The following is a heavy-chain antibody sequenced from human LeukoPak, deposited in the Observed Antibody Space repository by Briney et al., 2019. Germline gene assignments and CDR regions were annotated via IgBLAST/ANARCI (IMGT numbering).Heavy chain of an antibody. CDR3: ARDVAPGIAVAGTRTFDY. Sequence: PSETLSLTCTVSGGSISSSSYYWGWIRQPPGKGLEWIGSIYYSGSTYYNPSLKSRVTISVDTSKNQFSLKLSSVTAADTAVYYCARDVAPGIAVAGTRTFDYWGQGTLVTVSS. CDR1: GGSISSSSYY. J-gene: IGHJ4*02. CDR2: IYYSGST. D-gene: IGHD6-19*01. V-gene: IGHV4-39*07.